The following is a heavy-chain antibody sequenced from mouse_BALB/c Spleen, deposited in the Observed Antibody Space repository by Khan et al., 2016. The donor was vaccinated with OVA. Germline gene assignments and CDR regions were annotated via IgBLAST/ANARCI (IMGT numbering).Heavy chain of an antibody. V-gene: IGHV3-2*02. CDR3: ARKNYYGYAGDY. Sequence: EVQLLESGPGLVKPSQSLSLTCTVTGYSITTNYAWDWIRQFPGNKLEWMGYISYSGSTSYNPSLKSRISITRDTSKNQFFLQLNSVTTEDTATYYCARKNYYGYAGDYWGQGTSVTVSS. J-gene: IGHJ4*01. CDR2: ISYSGST. D-gene: IGHD1-1*01. CDR1: GYSITTNYA.